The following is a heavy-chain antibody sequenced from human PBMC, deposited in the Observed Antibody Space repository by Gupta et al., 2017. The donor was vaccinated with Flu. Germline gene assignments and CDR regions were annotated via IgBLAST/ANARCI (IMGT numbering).Heavy chain of an antibody. Sequence: QVQLQQWGAGLLKPSETLSLTCAVYGGSFSGYYWSWIRQPPGKGLEWIGEINHSGSTNYNPSLKSRVTISVDTSKNQFSLKLSSVTAADTAVYYCARGRNDFWSGYPTKTVPDETPEDYWGQGTLVTVSS. CDR3: ARGRNDFWSGYPTKTVPDETPEDY. CDR2: INHSGST. D-gene: IGHD3-3*01. V-gene: IGHV4-34*01. J-gene: IGHJ4*02. CDR1: GGSFSGYY.